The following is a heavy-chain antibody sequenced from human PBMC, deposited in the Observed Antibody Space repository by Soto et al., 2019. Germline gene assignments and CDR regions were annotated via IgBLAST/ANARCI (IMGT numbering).Heavy chain of an antibody. CDR3: ARAQTPTEGDH. CDR1: GYTFSNYG. J-gene: IGHJ4*02. Sequence: QVQLVQSGAEVKKPGASVKVSCKASGYTFSNYGITWVRQAPGQGLEWMGWINTYNGNTNYAQKVQGRVTMTTDTPTSTVYMELRSLTSDDSAVYYCARAQTPTEGDHWGQGTLVSVSS. V-gene: IGHV1-18*01. D-gene: IGHD4-4*01. CDR2: INTYNGNT.